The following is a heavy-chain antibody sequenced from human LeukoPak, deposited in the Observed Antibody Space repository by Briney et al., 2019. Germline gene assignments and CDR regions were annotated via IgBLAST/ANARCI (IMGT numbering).Heavy chain of an antibody. Sequence: GGSLRLSCVASGFNFSDYYMNWIRQSPGKGLEWISYMSSRSGIIYYADSVKGRFTISRDNARNSVSLQMNSLRAEDTAMYYCARKVGKYSGWYNYWGQGTLVTVSS. J-gene: IGHJ4*02. D-gene: IGHD6-19*01. CDR3: ARKVGKYSGWYNY. V-gene: IGHV3-11*04. CDR1: GFNFSDYY. CDR2: MSSRSGII.